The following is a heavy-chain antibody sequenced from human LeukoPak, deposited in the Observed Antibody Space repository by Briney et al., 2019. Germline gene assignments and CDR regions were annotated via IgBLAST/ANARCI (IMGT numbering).Heavy chain of an antibody. CDR2: ISSSSSYI. CDR1: GFTFSSYG. D-gene: IGHD2-2*01. V-gene: IGHV3-21*01. J-gene: IGHJ6*02. CDR3: ARATDDIVVVPAAVTYYYYGMDV. Sequence: KPGGSLRLSCAASGFTFSSYGMHWVRQAPGKGLEWVSSISSSSSYIYYADSVKGRFTISRDNAKNSLYLQMNSLRAEDTAVYYCARATDDIVVVPAAVTYYYYGMDVWGQGTTVTVSS.